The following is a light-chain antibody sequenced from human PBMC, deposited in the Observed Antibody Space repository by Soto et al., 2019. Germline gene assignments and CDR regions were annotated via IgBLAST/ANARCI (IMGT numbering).Light chain of an antibody. Sequence: EILLTQSPGTLSLSPGDRATLSCRASQSVRSNYLAWYQQKPGQAPRLLLYGGSSRATGIPDRFGGSGSGTDFSLTISRLEPEDFAVYYCQQYDTSIPLTFGGGTKVDI. J-gene: IGKJ4*01. CDR3: QQYDTSIPLT. CDR2: GGS. V-gene: IGKV3-20*01. CDR1: QSVRSNY.